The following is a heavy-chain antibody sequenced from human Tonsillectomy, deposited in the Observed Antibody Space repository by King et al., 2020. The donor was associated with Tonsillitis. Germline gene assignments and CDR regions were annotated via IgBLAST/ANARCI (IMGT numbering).Heavy chain of an antibody. CDR2: IYPGDSDT. V-gene: IGHV5-51*01. CDR1: GYSFTNYW. Sequence: VQLVESGAEVKKPGESLKISCKGSGYSFTNYWIAWVRQMPGKGLEWMGIIYPGDSDTSYSPSFQGQVTISADKSISTAYLQWSSLKASDTAIYYCARLDSGRGYYGSGTYWLKWFDPWGQGTLVSVSS. D-gene: IGHD3-10*01. J-gene: IGHJ5*02. CDR3: ARLDSGRGYYGSGTYWLKWFDP.